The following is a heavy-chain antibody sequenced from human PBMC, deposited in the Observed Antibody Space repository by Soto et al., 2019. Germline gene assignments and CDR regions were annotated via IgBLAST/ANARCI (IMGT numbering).Heavy chain of an antibody. CDR1: GGSINNNNYY. V-gene: IGHV4-39*07. Sequence: SETLSLTCTVSGGSINNNNYYWGWVRQPPGKGLEWLGSVSYTGTTYYSPSLKSRVITSIDTSRNQFSLKVDSVTAADTAVYYCASRALVAVTGSLDNWLEPWGQGILVTVS. CDR3: ASRALVAVTGSLDNWLEP. J-gene: IGHJ5*02. CDR2: VSYTGTT. D-gene: IGHD1-20*01.